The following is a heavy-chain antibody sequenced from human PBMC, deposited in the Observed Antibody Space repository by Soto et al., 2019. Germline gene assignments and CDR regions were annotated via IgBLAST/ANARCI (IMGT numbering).Heavy chain of an antibody. CDR2: INPNSGGT. V-gene: IGHV1-2*04. Sequence: ASVKVSCKASGHTFTGYYMHWVRQAPGQGLEWMGWINPNSGGTNYAQKFQGWVTMTRDTSISTAYMELSRLRSDDTAVYYCARGPAQQLVMAIGGDYYYMDVWGKGTTVTVSS. CDR3: ARGPAQQLVMAIGGDYYYMDV. CDR1: GHTFTGYY. J-gene: IGHJ6*03. D-gene: IGHD6-13*01.